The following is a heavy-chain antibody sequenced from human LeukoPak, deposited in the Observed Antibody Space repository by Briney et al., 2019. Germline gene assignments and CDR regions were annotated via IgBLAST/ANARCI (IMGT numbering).Heavy chain of an antibody. CDR2: ISGSGGST. D-gene: IGHD3-10*01. CDR3: AKDGLVWLGELN. CDR1: RFTFNTYA. V-gene: IGHV3-23*01. J-gene: IGHJ4*02. Sequence: SGGSLRLSCAASRFTFNTYAMSWVRQAPGKGLEWVSAISGSGGSTYYADSVKGRFTISRDNSKNTLYLQMSSMRAEDTAVYYCAKDGLVWLGELNWGQGTLVTVSS.